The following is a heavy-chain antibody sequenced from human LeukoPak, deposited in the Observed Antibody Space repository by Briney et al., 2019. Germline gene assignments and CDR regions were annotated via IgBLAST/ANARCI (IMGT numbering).Heavy chain of an antibody. CDR1: GGSISSYY. J-gene: IGHJ4*02. V-gene: IGHV4-4*07. D-gene: IGHD1-26*01. CDR2: IYTSGST. CDR3: ARENSGSCSEFDC. Sequence: SETLSLTCTVSGGSISSYYWSWIRQPAGKGLEWIGRIYTSGSTNYSASLKSRVSMSVDTSKNQFSLKLSSVTAADTAVFYCARENSGSCSEFDCRGQGTLVTVSS.